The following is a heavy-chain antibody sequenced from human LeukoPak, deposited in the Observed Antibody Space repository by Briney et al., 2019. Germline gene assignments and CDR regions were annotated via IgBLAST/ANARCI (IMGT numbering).Heavy chain of an antibody. CDR3: ARDSTYSSSWYGRGYYYYYGMDV. J-gene: IGHJ6*02. V-gene: IGHV3-30*01. CDR2: ISYDGSNK. CDR1: GFTFSSYA. Sequence: GRSLRLSCAASGFTFSSYAMHWVRQAPGKGLEWVAVISYDGSNKYYADSVKGRFTITRDNSKNTLYLQMNSLRAEDTAVYYCARDSTYSSSWYGRGYYYYYGMDVWGQGATVTVSS. D-gene: IGHD6-13*01.